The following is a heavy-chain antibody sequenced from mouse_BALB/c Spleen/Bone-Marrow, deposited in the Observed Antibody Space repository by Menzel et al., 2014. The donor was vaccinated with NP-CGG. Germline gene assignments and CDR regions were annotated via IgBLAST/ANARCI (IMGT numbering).Heavy chain of an antibody. V-gene: IGHV1S56*01. CDR2: IYPGNVNT. Sequence: VQLQQSGPELVKPGASVRISCKASGYTFTSYYIHWVKQRPGQGLEWIGWIYPGNVNTKYNEKFKGKATLTADKSSSTAYMQLSSLTSDDSAVYFCARSLITTVVANYAMDYWGQGTSVTVSS. CDR1: GYTFTSYY. J-gene: IGHJ4*01. D-gene: IGHD1-1*01. CDR3: ARSLITTVVANYAMDY.